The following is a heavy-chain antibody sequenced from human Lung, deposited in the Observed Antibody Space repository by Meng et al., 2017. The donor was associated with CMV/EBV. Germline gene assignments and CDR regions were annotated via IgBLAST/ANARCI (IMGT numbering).Heavy chain of an antibody. CDR1: GYTFSGHY. CDR2: INPDSGGT. D-gene: IGHD3-16*01. J-gene: IGHJ3*01. Sequence: ASXXVSXKASGYTFSGHYIHWVRQAPGQGLEWMGWINPDSGGTRYSQKFQYRVTMTRDTSINTAYMELSRLRSDDTAVYYCSRGAPFFRDAFDLWGQGTMVTFSS. V-gene: IGHV1-2*02. CDR3: SRGAPFFRDAFDL.